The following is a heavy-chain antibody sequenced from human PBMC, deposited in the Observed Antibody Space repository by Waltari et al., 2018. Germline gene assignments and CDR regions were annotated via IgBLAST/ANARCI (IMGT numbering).Heavy chain of an antibody. CDR2: IYPGDSDI. CDR3: ARLNPRVNWFDP. J-gene: IGHJ5*02. CDR1: GYNFTNYW. Sequence: EVQLVQSGAEVKKPGESLKISCKGSGYNFTNYWIGWVRQMSGKGLYWMGIIYPGDSDIKNNPSFQGQVTISADKSINTAYLQWSSLKASDTAIYYCARLNPRVNWFDPWGQGTLVIVSS. V-gene: IGHV5-51*03.